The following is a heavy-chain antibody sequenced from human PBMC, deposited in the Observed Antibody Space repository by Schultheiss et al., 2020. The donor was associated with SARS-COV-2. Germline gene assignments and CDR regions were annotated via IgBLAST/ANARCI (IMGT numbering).Heavy chain of an antibody. CDR1: GDSISSGGYY. V-gene: IGHV4-31*03. D-gene: IGHD6-6*01. J-gene: IGHJ4*03. Sequence: SETLSLTCTVSGDSISSGGYYWSWIRQHPGKGLEWIGYIYYSGSTYYNPSLKSRVTISVDRSKNQFSLKLSSVTAADTAVYYCAREVGQLVFDYWGQGTTVTVSS. CDR3: AREVGQLVFDY. CDR2: IYYSGST.